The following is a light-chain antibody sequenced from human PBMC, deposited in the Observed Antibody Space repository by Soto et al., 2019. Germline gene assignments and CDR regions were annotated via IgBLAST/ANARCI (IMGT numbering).Light chain of an antibody. V-gene: IGKV3D-15*01. Sequence: EIVLTQSPATLSLSPGERATLSCRASQSVTYDQLAWYRQTPGQAPRLLIYGASSRAAGIPDRFRGSGSGTDFTLTISSMQSEDFAAYYCQQYNNWPRTFGQGTKVDI. J-gene: IGKJ1*01. CDR1: QSVTYD. CDR2: GAS. CDR3: QQYNNWPRT.